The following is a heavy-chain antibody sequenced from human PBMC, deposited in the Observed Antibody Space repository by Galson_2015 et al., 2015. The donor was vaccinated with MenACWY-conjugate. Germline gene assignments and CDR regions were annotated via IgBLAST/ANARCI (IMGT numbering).Heavy chain of an antibody. CDR1: GFTFSDNY. Sequence: SLRLSCAASGFTFSDNYMTWIRQAPGKGLEWIAYITRDSTYTNYADSVKGRFTISRDNDKSSLFLQMNSLRDDDTAVYFCAGGYSSGWSWYWGQGTLVTVSS. J-gene: IGHJ1*01. D-gene: IGHD6-19*01. CDR2: ITRDSTYT. CDR3: AGGYSSGWSWY. V-gene: IGHV3-11*06.